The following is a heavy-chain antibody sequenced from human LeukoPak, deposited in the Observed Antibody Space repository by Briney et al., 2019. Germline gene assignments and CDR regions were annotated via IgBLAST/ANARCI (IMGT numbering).Heavy chain of an antibody. CDR2: IYYTGDI. CDR3: ARLFRGVWYFDL. J-gene: IGHJ2*01. V-gene: IGHV4-59*08. D-gene: IGHD3-10*01. CDR1: GASITSSY. Sequence: SETLSLTCTVSGASITSSYWSWVRLPPGQGLEWIGYIYYTGDINHNPSLKSRATISLDTSKNQFSLKLTSVTAADTAVYYCARLFRGVWYFDLWGRGTLVTVSS.